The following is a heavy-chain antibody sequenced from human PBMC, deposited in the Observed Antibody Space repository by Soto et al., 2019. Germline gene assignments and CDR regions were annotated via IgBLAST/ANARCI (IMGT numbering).Heavy chain of an antibody. CDR3: ATNWELLSGGNFDY. D-gene: IGHD1-26*01. CDR2: FDPEDGET. CDR1: GYTLTELS. V-gene: IGHV1-24*01. Sequence: QVQLVQTGAEVKKPGASVKVSCKVSGYTLTELSMHWVRQAPAKGLEWMGGFDPEDGETIYAQKFQGRVTMTEDTSTDTAYVELSSLRSEDTAVYYCATNWELLSGGNFDYWGQGTLVTVSS. J-gene: IGHJ4*02.